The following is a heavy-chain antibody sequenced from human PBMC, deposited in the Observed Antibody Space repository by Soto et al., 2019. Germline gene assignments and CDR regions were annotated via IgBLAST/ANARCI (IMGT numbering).Heavy chain of an antibody. Sequence: SLTCTFSGGSISSSSYYWGWIRQPPGKGLEWIGSIYYSGSTYYNPSLKSRVTISVDTSKNQFSLKLSSVTAADTAVYYCASVTTYRFRFDYSGQGTLVTVS. CDR2: IYYSGST. CDR3: ASVTTYRFRFDY. J-gene: IGHJ4*02. D-gene: IGHD4-4*01. CDR1: GGSISSSSYY. V-gene: IGHV4-39*01.